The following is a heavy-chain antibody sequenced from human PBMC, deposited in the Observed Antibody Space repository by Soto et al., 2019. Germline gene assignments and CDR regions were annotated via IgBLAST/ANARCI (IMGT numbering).Heavy chain of an antibody. CDR1: GGSISSYY. CDR3: ARHRSSGSPAKPYYGMDV. V-gene: IGHV4-59*08. Sequence: SETLSLTCTVSGGSISSYYWSWIRQPPGKGLEWIGHIYHTGTTHYNPSLRSRVTVSVDMSKTQFSLKLSSVTAADTAVYYCARHRSSGSPAKPYYGMDVWGQGTTVTVSS. CDR2: IYHTGTT. D-gene: IGHD1-26*01. J-gene: IGHJ6*02.